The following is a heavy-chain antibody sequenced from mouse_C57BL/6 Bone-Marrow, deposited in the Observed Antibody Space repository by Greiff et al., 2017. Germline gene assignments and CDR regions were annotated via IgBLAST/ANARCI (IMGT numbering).Heavy chain of an antibody. CDR1: GYTFTSYW. D-gene: IGHD1-1*01. CDR2: IDPSDSET. J-gene: IGHJ2*01. Sequence: VQLQQPGAELVRPGSSVKLSCKASGYTFTSYWMHWVKQRPIQGLEWIGNIDPSDSETHYNQKFKDKATLTVDKSSSTAYMQLSSLTSEDSAVYYCAILYGSCPFYFDYWGQGTTLTVSS. V-gene: IGHV1-52*01. CDR3: AILYGSCPFYFDY.